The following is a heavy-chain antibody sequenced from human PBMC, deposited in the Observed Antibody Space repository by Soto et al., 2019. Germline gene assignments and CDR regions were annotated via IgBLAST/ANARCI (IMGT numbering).Heavy chain of an antibody. J-gene: IGHJ5*02. Sequence: PSETLSLTCSVSGVSIRSNYWTWVRQSPGKGLEWIGYSYFTGTTNYNPPLKSRVSISIDTSKNQMSLNLNSVTAADTAFYYCARGDGYYDLWSGYFDPWGQGTLVTVSS. D-gene: IGHD3-3*01. CDR2: SYFTGTT. CDR3: ARGDGYYDLWSGYFDP. CDR1: GVSIRSNY. V-gene: IGHV4-59*01.